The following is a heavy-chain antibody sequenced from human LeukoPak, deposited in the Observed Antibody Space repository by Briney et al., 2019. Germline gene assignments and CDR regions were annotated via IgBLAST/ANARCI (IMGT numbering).Heavy chain of an antibody. CDR2: IKQDGSAK. CDR1: GFTFSSYW. CDR3: AREHYFYHMDG. J-gene: IGHJ6*03. V-gene: IGHV3-7*01. Sequence: GGSLRLSCAASGFTFSSYWMNWVRQAPGKGLEWVANIKQDGSAKYYVDSVKGRFTISRDNAENSLYLQMNSLRAEDTAVYYCAREHYFYHMDGWGEGTTVTVSS.